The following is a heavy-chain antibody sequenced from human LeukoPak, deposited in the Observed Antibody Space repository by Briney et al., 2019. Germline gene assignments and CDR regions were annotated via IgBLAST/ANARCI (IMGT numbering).Heavy chain of an antibody. D-gene: IGHD6-19*01. J-gene: IGHJ4*02. CDR1: GFTFDDYA. Sequence: GGSLRLSCAASGFTFDDYAMHWVRQAPGKGLEWVSGISGSGGSTYYADSVKGRFTISRDNSKSTLYLQMNSLRAEDTAVNYCAKGHSSGWYYFDYWGQGTLVTVSS. CDR3: AKGHSSGWYYFDY. V-gene: IGHV3-23*01. CDR2: ISGSGGST.